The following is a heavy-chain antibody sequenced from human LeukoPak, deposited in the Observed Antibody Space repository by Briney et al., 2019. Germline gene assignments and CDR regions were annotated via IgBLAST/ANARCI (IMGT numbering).Heavy chain of an antibody. D-gene: IGHD6-19*01. CDR1: GGSISSGRYY. CDR2: MSSSGIS. V-gene: IGHV4-61*02. CDR3: AKGAGPPWFDP. Sequence: SETLSLTCTVSGGSISSGRYYWNWIRQPAGRGLEWIGRMSSSGISTYSPSLKSRVTISIDTSRNQFSMNLNSVTAADTAVYYCAKGAGPPWFDPWGQGTLVTVSS. J-gene: IGHJ5*02.